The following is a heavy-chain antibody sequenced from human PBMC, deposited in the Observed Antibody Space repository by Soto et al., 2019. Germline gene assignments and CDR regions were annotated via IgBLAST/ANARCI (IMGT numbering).Heavy chain of an antibody. Sequence: VLRVESGGGLVQPGGSLKLSCAASGFVFKDSSIHWVRQASGKGLEWVGRIRERAYSYATAYAASVKGRFTISRDDSSNTAYLQMNSLKTEDTGIYYCTRLIRAAQDYWGQGTLVTVSS. CDR3: TRLIRAAQDY. CDR2: IRERAYSYAT. CDR1: GFVFKDSS. V-gene: IGHV3-73*01. D-gene: IGHD3-16*01. J-gene: IGHJ4*02.